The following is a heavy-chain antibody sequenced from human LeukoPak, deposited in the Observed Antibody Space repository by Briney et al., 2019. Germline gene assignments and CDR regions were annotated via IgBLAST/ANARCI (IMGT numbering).Heavy chain of an antibody. CDR2: INPSGGST. V-gene: IGHV1-46*01. CDR1: GYTFTSYY. CDR3: AREGDCSSTSCSAHSNWFDP. J-gene: IGHJ5*02. Sequence: GASVKVSCKASGYTFTSYYMHWVRQAPGQGLEWMGIINPSGGSTSYAQKFQGRVTMTRDMSTSTVYMELSSLRSEDTAVYYCAREGDCSSTSCSAHSNWFDPWGQGTLVTVSS. D-gene: IGHD2-2*01.